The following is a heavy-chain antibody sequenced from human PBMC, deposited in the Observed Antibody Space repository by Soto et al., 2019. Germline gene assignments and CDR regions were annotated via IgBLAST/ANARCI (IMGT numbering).Heavy chain of an antibody. CDR2: IYYSGST. V-gene: IGHV4-59*01. J-gene: IGHJ4*02. Sequence: SETLSLTCTVSGGSINNYYWSWIRQPPGRGLEWIGYIYYSGSTNYNPSLKRRLALSVHTSENQFSLNLSSVTTADTAVYYCARAGTSSWYGYFDYWRQGAQVTVSS. D-gene: IGHD6-13*01. CDR1: GGSINNYY. CDR3: ARAGTSSWYGYFDY.